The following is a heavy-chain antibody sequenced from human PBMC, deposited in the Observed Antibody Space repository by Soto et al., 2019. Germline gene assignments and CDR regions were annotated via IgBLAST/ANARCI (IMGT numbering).Heavy chain of an antibody. D-gene: IGHD1-26*01. J-gene: IGHJ6*02. CDR1: GGSFSGYY. Sequence: SETLSLTCAVYGGSFSGYYWSWIRQPPGKGLEWIGEINHSGSTNYNPSLKSRVTISVDTSKNQFSLKLSSVTAADTAVYYCARVPALWEVPYYYYGMDVWGQGTTVTVSS. V-gene: IGHV4-34*01. CDR2: INHSGST. CDR3: ARVPALWEVPYYYYGMDV.